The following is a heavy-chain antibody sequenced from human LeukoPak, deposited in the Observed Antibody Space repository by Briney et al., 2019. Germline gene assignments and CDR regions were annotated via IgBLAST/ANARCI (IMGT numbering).Heavy chain of an antibody. CDR1: GGSISSGGYY. CDR2: IYYSGST. Sequence: PSQTLSLTCTVSGGSISSGGYYWSWIRQHPGKGLEWIGYIYYSGSTYYNPSLKSRVTISVDTSKNQFSLKLSSVTAADTAVYYCARLGYDFWSGYPEWFDPWGQGTLVTVSS. D-gene: IGHD3-3*01. CDR3: ARLGYDFWSGYPEWFDP. J-gene: IGHJ5*02. V-gene: IGHV4-31*03.